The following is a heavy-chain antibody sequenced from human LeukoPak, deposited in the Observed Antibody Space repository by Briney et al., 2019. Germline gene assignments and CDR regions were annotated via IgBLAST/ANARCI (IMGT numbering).Heavy chain of an antibody. CDR2: ISSSSTI. Sequence: GGSLRLSCAASGFTFSSYSMNWVRQAPGKGLEWVSYISSSSTICYADSVKGRFTISRDNAKNSLYLQINSLIAEDTAVYYCATLPVVPAARSLYYYYYYMDVWGKGTTVTVSS. V-gene: IGHV3-48*01. CDR1: GFTFSSYS. CDR3: ATLPVVPAARSLYYYYYYMDV. J-gene: IGHJ6*03. D-gene: IGHD2-2*01.